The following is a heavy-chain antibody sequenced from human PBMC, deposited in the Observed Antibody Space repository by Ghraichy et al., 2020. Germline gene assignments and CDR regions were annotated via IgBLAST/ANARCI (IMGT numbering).Heavy chain of an antibody. CDR2: INQDGSQT. D-gene: IGHD4-23*01. CDR3: ATTPYGGADF. Sequence: LSLTCAGSGFTFSHYWMSWVRQAPGKALEWVANINQDGSQTYFVDSVKGRFTVSKDNARNSLSLQMNSLRPDDTAVYYCATTPYGGADFWGQGTLVTVSS. J-gene: IGHJ4*02. CDR1: GFTFSHYW. V-gene: IGHV3-7*02.